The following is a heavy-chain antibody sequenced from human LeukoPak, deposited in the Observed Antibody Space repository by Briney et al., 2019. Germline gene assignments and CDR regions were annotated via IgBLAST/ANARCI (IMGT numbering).Heavy chain of an antibody. V-gene: IGHV3-23*01. D-gene: IGHD6-13*01. CDR2: ISGGGGGT. CDR1: GFTSVNYA. Sequence: PGGSLRLSCAATGFTSVNYAMSWVRQAPGKGLEWVSTISGGGGGTYYADSVKGRFTISRDNSKNTLYLQMNSLRAEDTALYYCAKGYSSSWYAYGMDVWGQGTTVTVSS. CDR3: AKGYSSSWYAYGMDV. J-gene: IGHJ6*02.